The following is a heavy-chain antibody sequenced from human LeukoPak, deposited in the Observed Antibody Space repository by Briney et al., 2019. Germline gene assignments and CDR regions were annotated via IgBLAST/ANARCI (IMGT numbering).Heavy chain of an antibody. J-gene: IGHJ4*02. V-gene: IGHV4-30-4*08. Sequence: SQTLSLTCTVSGGSISSGDYYWSWIRQPPGKGLEWIGYIYYSGSTYYNPSLKSRVTISVDTSKNQFSLKLSSVTAADTAMYYCARGGGSSWYPSLFDYWGQGTLVTVSS. CDR3: ARGGGSSWYPSLFDY. CDR1: GGSISSGDYY. CDR2: IYYSGST. D-gene: IGHD6-13*01.